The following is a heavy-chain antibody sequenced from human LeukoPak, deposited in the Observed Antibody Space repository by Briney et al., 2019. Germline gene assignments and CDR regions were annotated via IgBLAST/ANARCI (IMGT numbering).Heavy chain of an antibody. CDR3: ARVNAWPPYYFDS. CDR1: GYTFTNYY. J-gene: IGHJ4*02. V-gene: IGHV1-46*01. D-gene: IGHD5-12*01. Sequence: VASVKVSCKTSGYTFTNYYMHWVRQAPGQGLEWLGIINPSGGSTTYAQTFQGRVTMTRDTSTSTVYMELSSLRSEDTAVYYCARVNAWPPYYFDSWGQGALVTVSS. CDR2: INPSGGST.